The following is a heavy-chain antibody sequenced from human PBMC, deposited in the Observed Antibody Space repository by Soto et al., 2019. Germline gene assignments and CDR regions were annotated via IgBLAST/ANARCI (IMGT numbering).Heavy chain of an antibody. V-gene: IGHV3-33*01. Sequence: QVQLVESGGGVVQPGRSLRLSCAASGFTFSSYGMHWVRQAPGKGLEWVAVIWYDGSNKYYADSVKGRFTISRDNSKNTLYLQMNSLRAEDTAVYYCAREPPILKKAAFDYWGQGTLVTVSS. CDR3: AREPPILKKAAFDY. CDR2: IWYDGSNK. CDR1: GFTFSSYG. J-gene: IGHJ4*02. D-gene: IGHD2-21*01.